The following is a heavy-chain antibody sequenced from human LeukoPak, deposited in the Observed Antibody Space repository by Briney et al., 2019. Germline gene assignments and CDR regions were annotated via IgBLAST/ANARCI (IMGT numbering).Heavy chain of an antibody. V-gene: IGHV3-30*18. CDR2: ISYDGSNK. Sequence: PGRSLRLSCAASGFTFSSYGMHWVRQAPGKGLEWVAVISYDGSNKYYADSVKGRFTISRDNSKNTLYLQVNSLRAEDTAVYYCAKDAADYYGMDVWGQGTTVTVSS. CDR3: AKDAADYYGMDV. J-gene: IGHJ6*02. D-gene: IGHD6-25*01. CDR1: GFTFSSYG.